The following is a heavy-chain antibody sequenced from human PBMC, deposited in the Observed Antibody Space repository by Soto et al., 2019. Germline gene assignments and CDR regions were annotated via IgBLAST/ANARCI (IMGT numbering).Heavy chain of an antibody. CDR2: ISAYNGNT. D-gene: IGHD4-17*01. V-gene: IGHV1-18*01. Sequence: ASVKVSCKASGYTFTSYGISWVRQAPGQGLEWMGWISAYNGNTNYAQKLQGRVTMTTDTSTSTAYMELRSLRSDDTAVYYCARLGDDYGDYGVTTRKYYFDYWGQGTLVTVSS. CDR1: GYTFTSYG. CDR3: ARLGDDYGDYGVTTRKYYFDY. J-gene: IGHJ4*02.